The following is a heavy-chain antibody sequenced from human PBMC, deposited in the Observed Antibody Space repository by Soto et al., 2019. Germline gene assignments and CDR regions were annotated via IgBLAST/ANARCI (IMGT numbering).Heavy chain of an antibody. D-gene: IGHD3-16*01. Sequence: QVQLQESGPGLVKPSETLSLTCTVSGGSISSYYWSWIRQPPGKGLEWIGYIYYSGSTNYNPSLKSRVTISVDTSKNQFSLKLSSVTAADTAVYYCARGGASPNWFDPWGQGTLVTVSS. V-gene: IGHV4-59*01. CDR1: GGSISSYY. CDR3: ARGGASPNWFDP. CDR2: IYYSGST. J-gene: IGHJ5*02.